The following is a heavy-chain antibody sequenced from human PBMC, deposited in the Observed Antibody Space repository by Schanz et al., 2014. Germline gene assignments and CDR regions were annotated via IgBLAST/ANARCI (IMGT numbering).Heavy chain of an antibody. D-gene: IGHD3-16*01. CDR2: ISPYNGNT. CDR1: GYTFSSYG. Sequence: QVQLVQSGAEVRKPGASVKVSCKTSGYTFSSYGITWVRQAPGQGLKWMGWISPYNGNTNYAPKVQGRVTVTTDTSANTAYMELRSLRSDDTAHYYCVRVPSRDVSFDLWGRGTLVTVSS. V-gene: IGHV1-18*01. J-gene: IGHJ2*01. CDR3: VRVPSRDVSFDL.